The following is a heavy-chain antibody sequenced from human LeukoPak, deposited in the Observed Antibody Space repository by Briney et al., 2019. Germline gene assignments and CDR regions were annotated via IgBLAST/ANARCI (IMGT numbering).Heavy chain of an antibody. Sequence: GGSLRLSCAASGFTFSSYSMNWVRQAPGKGLEWVSFISSSSSTIYYADSVKGRFTISRDNAKNSLYLQMNSLRAEDTAVYYCARDRGGSYSAIDYWSQGTLVTVSS. J-gene: IGHJ4*02. CDR1: GFTFSSYS. V-gene: IGHV3-48*04. CDR2: ISSSSSTI. CDR3: ARDRGGSYSAIDY. D-gene: IGHD1-26*01.